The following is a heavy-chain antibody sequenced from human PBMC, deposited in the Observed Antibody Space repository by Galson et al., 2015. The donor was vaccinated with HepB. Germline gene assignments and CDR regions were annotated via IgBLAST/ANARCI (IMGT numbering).Heavy chain of an antibody. V-gene: IGHV1-69-2*01. Sequence: VKVSCKVSGYSFIEYYMHWVQQAPGKGPEWVGLIDPEDGKAIYAEKFQGRVTITADTSKDTAYLELSGLTYEDTAVFYCATDSHSVGSMIQGVKMGYFGDCGQGARITVSS. CDR2: IDPEDGKA. D-gene: IGHD3-10*01. J-gene: IGHJ4*02. CDR3: ATDSHSVGSMIQGVKMGYFGD. CDR1: GYSFIEYY.